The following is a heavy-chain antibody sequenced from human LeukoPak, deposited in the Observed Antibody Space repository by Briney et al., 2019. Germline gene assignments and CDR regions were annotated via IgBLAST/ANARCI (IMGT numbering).Heavy chain of an antibody. Sequence: GASVKVSCKASGGTFSSYAISWVRQAPGQGLEWMGGIIPIFGTANYAQKFQGRVTITADESTSTAYMELSSLRSEDTAVYYCARGQNYSLNYYYYMDVWGKGTTVTVSS. V-gene: IGHV1-69*13. D-gene: IGHD4-11*01. CDR3: ARGQNYSLNYYYYMDV. CDR1: GGTFSSYA. CDR2: IIPIFGTA. J-gene: IGHJ6*03.